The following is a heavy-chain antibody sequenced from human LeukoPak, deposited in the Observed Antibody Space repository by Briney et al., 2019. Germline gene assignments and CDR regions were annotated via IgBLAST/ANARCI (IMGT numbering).Heavy chain of an antibody. Sequence: PSETLSLICTVSDYSITNGRYWGWIRQPPGKGLEWIGTVNHNGGTYNNPSLKSRLTISVDTSRSQFSLKLSSVTAADTAVYYCATMGSSSSQPLDYWGQGTLVTASS. J-gene: IGHJ4*02. CDR2: VNHNGGT. CDR1: DYSITNGRY. CDR3: ATMGSSSSQPLDY. V-gene: IGHV4-38-2*02. D-gene: IGHD6-6*01.